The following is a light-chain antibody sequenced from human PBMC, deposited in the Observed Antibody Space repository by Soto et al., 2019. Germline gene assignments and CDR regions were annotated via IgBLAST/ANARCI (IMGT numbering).Light chain of an antibody. J-gene: IGKJ4*01. Sequence: EIVLTQSPATLSLSPGERATLSCRASQSVSSYLAWYQQKPGQAPRLLIYDASNRATGIPARFSGSGSGTDLALTISSLEPEDFAIYYCQQRSNWPPVTFGGGTKVEI. CDR1: QSVSSY. CDR2: DAS. CDR3: QQRSNWPPVT. V-gene: IGKV3-11*01.